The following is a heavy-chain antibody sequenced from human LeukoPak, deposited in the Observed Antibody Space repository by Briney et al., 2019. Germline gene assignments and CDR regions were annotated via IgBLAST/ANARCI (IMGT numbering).Heavy chain of an antibody. Sequence: ASVKVSCKVSGYTLNELSMHWVRQAPGKGLEWMGGFDPEDGETIYAQKFQGRVTMTEDTSTDTAYMEVSSLRSEDTAVYYCALGGGLRGWFDPWGQGTLVTVSS. V-gene: IGHV1-24*01. CDR3: ALGGGLRGWFDP. J-gene: IGHJ5*02. CDR1: GYTLNELS. CDR2: FDPEDGET. D-gene: IGHD2-15*01.